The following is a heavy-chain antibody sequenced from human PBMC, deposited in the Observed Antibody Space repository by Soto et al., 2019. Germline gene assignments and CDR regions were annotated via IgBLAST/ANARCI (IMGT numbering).Heavy chain of an antibody. J-gene: IGHJ6*02. D-gene: IGHD5-12*01. Sequence: GGSLRLSCAASGFTFSSYSMNWVRQAPGKGLEWVSSISSSSSYIYYADSVKGRFTISRDDAKNSLYLQMNSLRAEDTAVYYCARDKGYSGYDGGARALYYYYGMDVWGQGTTVTVSS. CDR1: GFTFSSYS. CDR2: ISSSSSYI. CDR3: ARDKGYSGYDGGARALYYYYGMDV. V-gene: IGHV3-21*01.